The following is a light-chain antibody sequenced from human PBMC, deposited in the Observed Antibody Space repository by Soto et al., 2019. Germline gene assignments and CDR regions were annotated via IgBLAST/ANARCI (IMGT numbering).Light chain of an antibody. CDR1: QSVSNSY. CDR3: QQYVSSPWT. J-gene: IGKJ1*01. CDR2: GAS. V-gene: IGKV3-20*01. Sequence: EIVLTQSPGTLSLSPGERATLSCRASQSVSNSYLAWYQQRPGQDPRLLIYGASTRATGIPDRFSGSGSGTDFTLTISGLEPEDFAVYFCQQYVSSPWTFGQGTKVEIK.